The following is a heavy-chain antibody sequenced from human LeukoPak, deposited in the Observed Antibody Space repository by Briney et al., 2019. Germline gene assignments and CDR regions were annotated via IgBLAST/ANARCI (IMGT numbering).Heavy chain of an antibody. CDR2: IYSSGSA. Sequence: SETLSLTCTVSGGSISSYYWSWIRQPAGKGLEWIGRIYSSGSANYNPSLKSRVTISVDTSKNQFSLKLSSVTAADTAVYYCARDIAAAGRFDPWGQGTLVTVSS. CDR3: ARDIAAAGRFDP. CDR1: GGSISSYY. D-gene: IGHD6-13*01. J-gene: IGHJ5*02. V-gene: IGHV4-4*07.